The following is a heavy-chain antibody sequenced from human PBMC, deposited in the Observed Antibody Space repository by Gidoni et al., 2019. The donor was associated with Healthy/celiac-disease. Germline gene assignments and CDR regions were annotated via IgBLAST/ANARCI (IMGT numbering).Heavy chain of an antibody. J-gene: IGHJ4*02. CDR3: AKIDIVVVVAANRGGDY. V-gene: IGHV3-23*01. CDR2: ISGSGGST. CDR1: GVTFSSYA. Sequence: LRLSCAASGVTFSSYAMSWVRQAPGKGLEWVSAISGSGGSTYYADSVKGRFTISRDNSKNTLYLQMNSLRAEDTAVYYCAKIDIVVVVAANRGGDYWGQGTLVTVSS. D-gene: IGHD2-15*01.